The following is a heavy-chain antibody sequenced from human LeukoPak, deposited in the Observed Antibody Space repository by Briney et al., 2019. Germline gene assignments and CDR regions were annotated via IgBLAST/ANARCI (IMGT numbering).Heavy chain of an antibody. CDR3: ARGLGSYDSSELTWPMISF. CDR1: GYTFTSYE. V-gene: IGHV1-8*01. J-gene: IGHJ4*02. CDR2: MNPNSGDT. D-gene: IGHD3-22*01. Sequence: ASVKVSCKASGYTFTSYEINWVRQATRHGLEWMGWMNPNSGDTAYAQKFQGRITMTRSTSITTAYMELSGLRSDDTAVYYCARGLGSYDSSELTWPMISFWGQGTQVTVSS.